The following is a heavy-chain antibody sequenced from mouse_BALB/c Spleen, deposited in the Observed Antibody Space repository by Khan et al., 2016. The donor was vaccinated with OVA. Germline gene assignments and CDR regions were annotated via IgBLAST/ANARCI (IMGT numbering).Heavy chain of an antibody. Sequence: EVELVESGPGLVKPSQSLSLTCTVTGYSITSDYAWNWIRQFPGNKLEWMGYISSTGSTSYNPSLKSRISINRDTSKNQFFLHLNSVTTEDTATYYCARSLYYSDSYAMDYWGQGTSVTVSS. J-gene: IGHJ4*01. CDR1: GYSITSDYA. D-gene: IGHD2-13*01. V-gene: IGHV3-2*02. CDR2: ISSTGST. CDR3: ARSLYYSDSYAMDY.